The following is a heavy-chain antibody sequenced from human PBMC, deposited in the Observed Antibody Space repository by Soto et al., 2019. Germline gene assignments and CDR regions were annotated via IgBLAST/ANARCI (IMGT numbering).Heavy chain of an antibody. J-gene: IGHJ3*02. D-gene: IGHD7-27*01. Sequence: EVQLVESGGGLVQPGGSLRLSCAASGFTFSSYAMHWVRQAPGKGLEYVSAISSNGGSTYYANSVKGRFTISRDNSKNTLYLQMGSLRAEDRAVYYCARALGYAFDIWGQGTMFTVSP. V-gene: IGHV3-64*01. CDR3: ARALGYAFDI. CDR1: GFTFSSYA. CDR2: ISSNGGST.